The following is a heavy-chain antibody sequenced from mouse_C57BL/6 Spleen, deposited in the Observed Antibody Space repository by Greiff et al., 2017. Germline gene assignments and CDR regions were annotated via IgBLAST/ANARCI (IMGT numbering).Heavy chain of an antibody. Sequence: EVKVVESGGGLVKPGGSLKLSCAASGFTFSDYGMHWVRQAPEKGLEWVAYISSGSSTIYYADTVKGRFTISRDNAKNTLFLQMTSLRSEDTAMYYCARGYSSAWFAYWGQGTLVTVSA. J-gene: IGHJ3*01. D-gene: IGHD3-2*02. V-gene: IGHV5-17*01. CDR3: ARGYSSAWFAY. CDR2: ISSGSSTI. CDR1: GFTFSDYG.